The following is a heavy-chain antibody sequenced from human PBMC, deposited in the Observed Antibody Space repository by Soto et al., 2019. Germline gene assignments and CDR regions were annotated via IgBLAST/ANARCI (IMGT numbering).Heavy chain of an antibody. CDR3: ARDLGAVVRGVTSYDYGMDV. Sequence: QVQLVQSGAEVKKPGSSVKVSCKASGGTFSSYAISWVRQAPGQGLEWMGGIIPIFGTANYAQKFQGRVTITADASTSTAYMEVSSLRSEDTAVYYCARDLGAVVRGVTSYDYGMDVWVQGTTVTVSS. CDR2: IIPIFGTA. J-gene: IGHJ6*02. V-gene: IGHV1-69*12. CDR1: GGTFSSYA. D-gene: IGHD3-10*01.